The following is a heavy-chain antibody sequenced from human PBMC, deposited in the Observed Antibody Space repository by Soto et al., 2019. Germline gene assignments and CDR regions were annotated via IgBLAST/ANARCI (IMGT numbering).Heavy chain of an antibody. Sequence: PGGALKLSFAASGFTFRDYYLSLVPPAPGKGLEWVAYISSSDNIIYYADSVKGRFTISRDNAKNSLYLQMNSLRAEDTAVYYCARDLGYYDSSGYFDYWGQGTLVTVSS. CDR3: ARDLGYYDSSGYFDY. V-gene: IGHV3-11*01. D-gene: IGHD3-22*01. J-gene: IGHJ4*02. CDR2: ISSSDNII. CDR1: GFTFRDYY.